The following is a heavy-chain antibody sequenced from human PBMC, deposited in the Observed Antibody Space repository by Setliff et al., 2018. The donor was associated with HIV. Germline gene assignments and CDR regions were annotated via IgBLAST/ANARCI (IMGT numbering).Heavy chain of an antibody. Sequence: SETLSLTCEVSGGSISSTKWWNWVRQPPGKGLERIGEIYQSGTTNYNPSLKSRVTMSVDTSNNQFSLELSSVTAADTAVYYCARKSTLRYYYGSGSLDAFDIWGQGTKVTVSS. J-gene: IGHJ3*02. CDR1: GGSISSTKW. CDR2: IYQSGTT. V-gene: IGHV4-4*02. CDR3: ARKSTLRYYYGSGSLDAFDI. D-gene: IGHD3-10*01.